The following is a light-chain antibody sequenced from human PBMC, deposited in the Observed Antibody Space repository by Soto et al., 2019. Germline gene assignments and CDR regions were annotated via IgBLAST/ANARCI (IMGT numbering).Light chain of an antibody. J-gene: IGKJ1*01. Sequence: DIQITHSPSSLSASVGDRVTITCRASQGISTYLVWYQQKPGTVPKLLIFAASTLQSGVPSRFSGSGSGTDFTLTISSLQPEDVATYYCQNYNGAPWTFGQGTKVEFK. CDR1: QGISTY. V-gene: IGKV1-27*01. CDR3: QNYNGAPWT. CDR2: AAS.